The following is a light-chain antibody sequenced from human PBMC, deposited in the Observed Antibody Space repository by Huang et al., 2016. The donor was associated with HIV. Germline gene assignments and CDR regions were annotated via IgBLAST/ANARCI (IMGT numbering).Light chain of an antibody. Sequence: DIQMTQSPFSLSASVGDRVTITCRASQSISSDVNWYQQKPGKAPKLLIYGASSLQSGVPSRFSGSASGTDFTLTVRSLQPEDFATYYCQQSYSAPLTFGGGTKVEIK. J-gene: IGKJ4*01. CDR2: GAS. V-gene: IGKV1-39*01. CDR3: QQSYSAPLT. CDR1: QSISSD.